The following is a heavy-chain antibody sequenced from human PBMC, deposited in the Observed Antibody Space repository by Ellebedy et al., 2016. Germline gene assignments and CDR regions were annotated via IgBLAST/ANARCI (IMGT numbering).Heavy chain of an antibody. CDR1: GYSFPSYW. CDR3: ARLAGGSFWSSFHPGYYYYGMDV. Sequence: GESLKISCKGSGYSFPSYWIAWVRQMPGKGLEWMGIIYPGDSDIRYSPSFQGQVTLSVDKSISTAYLQRSNLKASDTATYYCARLAGGSFWSSFHPGYYYYGMDVWGQGTTVTVSS. J-gene: IGHJ6*02. V-gene: IGHV5-51*01. CDR2: IYPGDSDI. D-gene: IGHD3-3*01.